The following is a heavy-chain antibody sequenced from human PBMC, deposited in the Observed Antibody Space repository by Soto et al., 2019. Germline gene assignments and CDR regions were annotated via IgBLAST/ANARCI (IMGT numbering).Heavy chain of an antibody. CDR1: GYTFTSYD. J-gene: IGHJ6*02. CDR2: MNPNSGNT. V-gene: IGHV1-8*01. D-gene: IGHD4-17*01. CDR3: ASSSSTLDYGDVGMDV. Sequence: GASVKVSCKASGYTFTSYDINWVRQATGQGLEWMGWMNPNSGNTGYAQKFQGRVTMTRNTSISTAYMELSSLRSEDTAVYYCASSSSTLDYGDVGMDVWGQGTTVTVSS.